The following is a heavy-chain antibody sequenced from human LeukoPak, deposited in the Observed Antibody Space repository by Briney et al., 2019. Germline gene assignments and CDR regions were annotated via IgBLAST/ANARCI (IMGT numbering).Heavy chain of an antibody. J-gene: IGHJ4*02. D-gene: IGHD3-10*01. Sequence: PGVSLRLSCAASGFTVSAYAMAWVRQAPGKGLVWVSRINTDGSITNYADSVKGRFSIPRDNAKNTLYLQMSSLRAEDTAVYYCARDRGPRTGFMVREAYDYWGQGTLVTVSS. CDR3: ARDRGPRTGFMVREAYDY. V-gene: IGHV3-74*01. CDR1: GFTVSAYA. CDR2: INTDGSIT.